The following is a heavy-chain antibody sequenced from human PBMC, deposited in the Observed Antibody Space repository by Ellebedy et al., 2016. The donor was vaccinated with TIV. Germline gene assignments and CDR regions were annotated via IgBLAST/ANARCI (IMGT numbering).Heavy chain of an antibody. V-gene: IGHV1-69*13. CDR2: IIPIFGTA. Sequence: SVKVSCKASGGTFSSYAISWVRQAPGQGLEWMGGIIPIFGTANYAQKFQGRVTITADESTSTAYMELSRLRSEDTAVYYCARGYSYGYIGYYYGMDVWGQGTTVTVSS. J-gene: IGHJ6*02. CDR3: ARGYSYGYIGYYYGMDV. D-gene: IGHD5-18*01. CDR1: GGTFSSYA.